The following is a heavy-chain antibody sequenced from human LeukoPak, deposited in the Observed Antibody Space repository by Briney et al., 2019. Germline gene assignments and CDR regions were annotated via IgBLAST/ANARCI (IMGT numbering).Heavy chain of an antibody. V-gene: IGHV1-8*01. CDR1: GYTFTSYD. Sequence: ASVKVSCKASGYTFTSYDINWVRQATGQGLEWMGWMNPNSGNTGYAQKFQGRVTMTRNTSISTAYMELSSLRSEDTAVYNCARGTRSIAAAATRVYYFDYWGQGTLVTVSS. D-gene: IGHD6-13*01. CDR3: ARGTRSIAAAATRVYYFDY. J-gene: IGHJ4*02. CDR2: MNPNSGNT.